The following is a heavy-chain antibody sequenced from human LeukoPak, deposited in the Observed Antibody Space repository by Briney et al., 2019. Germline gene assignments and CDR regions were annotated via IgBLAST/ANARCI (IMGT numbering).Heavy chain of an antibody. CDR2: INHSGST. CDR1: GGSFSGYY. CDR3: ARPGSYSGYY. D-gene: IGHD3-22*01. Sequence: SETLSLTCAVYGGSFSGYYWSWIRQPRGKGLGWIGEINHSGSTNYNPSLKSRVTISVDTSKNQFSLKLSSVTAADTAVYYCARPGSYSGYYWGQGTLVTVSS. V-gene: IGHV4-34*01. J-gene: IGHJ4*02.